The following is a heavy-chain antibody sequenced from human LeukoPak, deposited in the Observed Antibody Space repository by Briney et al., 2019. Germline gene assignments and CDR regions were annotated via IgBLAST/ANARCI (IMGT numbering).Heavy chain of an antibody. J-gene: IGHJ3*02. CDR2: INHSGST. CDR3: ARAGEMATINDAFDI. V-gene: IGHV4-34*01. Sequence: SETLSLTCAVYGGSFSGYYWSWIRQPPGKGLEWIGEINHSGSTNCNPSLKSRVTISVDTSKNQFSLKLSSVTAADTAVYYCARAGEMATINDAFDIWGQGTMVTVSS. CDR1: GGSFSGYY. D-gene: IGHD5-24*01.